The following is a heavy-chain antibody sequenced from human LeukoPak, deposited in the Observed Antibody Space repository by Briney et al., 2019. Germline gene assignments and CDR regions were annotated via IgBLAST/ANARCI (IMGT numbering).Heavy chain of an antibody. Sequence: AASVKVSCKESGYTFTSYYMHWVRQGPGQGLEWMGIINPSGGSTSYAQKFQGRVTMTRDTSTSTVYMELSSLRSEDTAVYYCARGGETGTIDYWGQGTLVTVSS. CDR3: ARGGETGTIDY. CDR1: GYTFTSYY. CDR2: INPSGGST. J-gene: IGHJ4*02. V-gene: IGHV1-46*01. D-gene: IGHD1-7*01.